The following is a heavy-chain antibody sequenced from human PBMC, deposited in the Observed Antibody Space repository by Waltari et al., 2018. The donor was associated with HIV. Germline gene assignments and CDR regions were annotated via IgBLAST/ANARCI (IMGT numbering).Heavy chain of an antibody. CDR3: ARAEGGNSGVHFDY. V-gene: IGHV4-61*02. CDR2: IYTSGST. D-gene: IGHD2-21*02. J-gene: IGHJ4*02. CDR1: GGSITRGSFS. Sequence: QVQLQDSGPGLVKPSQPLSLTCTVSGGSITRGSFSRNWIRQPAGKGLEWIARIYTSGSTNYNPPLKSRVTISVDTSKNQFSLKLNSVTAADTAVYYCARAEGGNSGVHFDYWGQGTLVTVSS.